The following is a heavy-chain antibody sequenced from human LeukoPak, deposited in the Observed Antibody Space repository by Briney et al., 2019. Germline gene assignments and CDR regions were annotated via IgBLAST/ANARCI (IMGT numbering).Heavy chain of an antibody. CDR3: AKGRVVAGSKSLTYHWFDP. J-gene: IGHJ5*02. CDR2: INPNSGGT. Sequence: GASVKVSCKASGYAFTGYYIHWVRQAPGQGLEWMGWINPNSGGTKYAQKFQGRVTVTRDTSITTAYMGLSRLRSDVTAVYYCAKGRVVAGSKSLTYHWFDPWGQGTLVTVSS. V-gene: IGHV1-2*02. D-gene: IGHD6-19*01. CDR1: GYAFTGYY.